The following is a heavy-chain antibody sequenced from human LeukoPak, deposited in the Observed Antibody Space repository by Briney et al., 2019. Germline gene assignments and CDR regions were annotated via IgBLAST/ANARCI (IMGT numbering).Heavy chain of an antibody. CDR3: ARGGNCSSTSCYWFDP. Sequence: SETLSLTCTVSGGSISSGDYYWSWIRQPPGKGLEWIGYIYYSGSTYYNPSLKSRVTISVDTSKNQFSLKLSSVTAADTAVYYCARGGNCSSTSCYWFDPWGQGTLVTVSS. V-gene: IGHV4-30-4*01. J-gene: IGHJ5*02. CDR2: IYYSGST. D-gene: IGHD2-2*01. CDR1: GGSISSGDYY.